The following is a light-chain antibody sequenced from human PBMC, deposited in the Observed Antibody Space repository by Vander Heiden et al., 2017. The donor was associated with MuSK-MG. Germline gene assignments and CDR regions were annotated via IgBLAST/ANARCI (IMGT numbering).Light chain of an antibody. J-gene: IGKJ5*01. Sequence: DIQMTQSPSSLSASVGDRVTITCRASQSMSSELHWYQQKPGKALELLIYAATSLQSGVPSGFSRSGYWTDFSLTISSRLPEDFAPYYCQQIDSNPSITCGQGTQLEIK. CDR2: AAT. CDR1: QSMSSE. CDR3: QQIDSNPSIT. V-gene: IGKV1-39*01.